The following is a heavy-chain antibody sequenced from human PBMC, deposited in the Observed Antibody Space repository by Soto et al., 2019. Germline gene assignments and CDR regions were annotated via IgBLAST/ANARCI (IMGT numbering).Heavy chain of an antibody. CDR2: ISSSSSYI. V-gene: IGHV3-21*01. Sequence: PGGSLRLSCAASGFTFSSYSMNWVRQAPGKGLEWVSSISSSSSYIYYADSVKGRFTISRDNAKNSLYLQMNSLRAEDTAVYYCARGYNWSDFGRDAFDIWGQGTMVTVSS. J-gene: IGHJ3*02. CDR3: ARGYNWSDFGRDAFDI. D-gene: IGHD1-20*01. CDR1: GFTFSSYS.